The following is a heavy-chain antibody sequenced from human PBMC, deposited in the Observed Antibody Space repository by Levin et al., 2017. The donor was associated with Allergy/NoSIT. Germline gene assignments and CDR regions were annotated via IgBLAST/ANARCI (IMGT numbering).Heavy chain of an antibody. CDR3: ARDTVGYCSGGSCYHGAFDI. V-gene: IGHV3-30-3*01. CDR1: GFTFSSFA. CDR2: ISYDGSNK. Sequence: SCAASGFTFSSFAMHWVRQAPGKGLEWVAVISYDGSNKYYADSVKGRFTISRDNSKNTLYLQMNSLRAEDTAVYYCARDTVGYCSGGSCYHGAFDIWGQGTMVTVSS. D-gene: IGHD2-15*01. J-gene: IGHJ3*02.